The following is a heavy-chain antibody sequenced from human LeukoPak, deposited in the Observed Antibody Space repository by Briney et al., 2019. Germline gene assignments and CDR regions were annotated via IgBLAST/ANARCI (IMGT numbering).Heavy chain of an antibody. V-gene: IGHV1-69*13. D-gene: IGHD3-10*01. CDR3: ARDAYYYGSGSHWASNWFDP. CDR1: GGTFSSYA. J-gene: IGHJ5*02. CDR2: IIPIFGTA. Sequence: SVKVSCKASGGTFSSYAISWVRQAPGQGLEWMGGIIPIFGTANYAQKFQGRVTTTADESTSTAYMELSSLRSEDTAVYYCARDAYYYGSGSHWASNWFDPWGQGTLVTVSS.